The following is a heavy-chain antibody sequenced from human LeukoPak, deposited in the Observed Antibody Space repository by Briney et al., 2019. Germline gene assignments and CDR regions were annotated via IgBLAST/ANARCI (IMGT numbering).Heavy chain of an antibody. J-gene: IGHJ4*02. Sequence: SETLSLTCTVSGGSISSYYWSWIRQPPGKGLEWIGYIYASGSTNYNPSLKSRVTISVDTSKAQFSLKLSPVRAAETAVYYCARNVPPGYGGQGPLVTVSS. D-gene: IGHD3-10*02. CDR1: GGSISSYY. CDR3: ARNVPPGY. CDR2: IYASGST. V-gene: IGHV4-4*09.